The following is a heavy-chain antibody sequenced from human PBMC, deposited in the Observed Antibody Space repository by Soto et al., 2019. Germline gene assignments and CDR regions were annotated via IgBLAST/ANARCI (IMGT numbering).Heavy chain of an antibody. J-gene: IGHJ4*02. CDR3: AKDQASGQGSFDS. Sequence: GGSLRLSCAAPGFTFNIYGMHWVRQAPDKGLEWVALISYDGSNQYYADSVKGRFTISRDNSENTLFLQMNSLRADDTAVYYCAKDQASGQGSFDSWGQGTLVTVSS. CDR1: GFTFNIYG. V-gene: IGHV3-30*18. CDR2: ISYDGSNQ.